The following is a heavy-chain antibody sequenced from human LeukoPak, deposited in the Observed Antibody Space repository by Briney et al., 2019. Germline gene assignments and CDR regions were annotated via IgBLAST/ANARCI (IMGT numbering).Heavy chain of an antibody. CDR3: ARGLGKLVGTTC. D-gene: IGHD1-1*01. CDR1: GYTFIGYY. CDR2: INPNSGGT. Sequence: ASVRVSCKASGYTFIGYYMHWVRQAPGQGLEWMGWINPNSGGTNYAQKFQGRVTMTRDTSISTAYMELSRLRSDDTAVYYCARGLGKLVGTTCWGQGTLVTVSS. V-gene: IGHV1-2*02. J-gene: IGHJ4*02.